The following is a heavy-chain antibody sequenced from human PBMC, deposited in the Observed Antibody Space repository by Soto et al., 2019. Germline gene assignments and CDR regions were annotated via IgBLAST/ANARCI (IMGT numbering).Heavy chain of an antibody. CDR1: GYAFTTYG. V-gene: IGHV1-18*01. CDR3: ARGRYGDY. J-gene: IGHJ4*02. CDR2: ISAHNGNT. D-gene: IGHD1-1*01. Sequence: QVHLVQSGAEVKKPGASVKVSCKGSGYAFTTYGITWVRQAPGQGLEWMGWISAHNGNTNYAQKRQGRVTVTRDTSTTKAYVELRSLRSVDAAVYYCARGRYGDYWGQGALVTVSS.